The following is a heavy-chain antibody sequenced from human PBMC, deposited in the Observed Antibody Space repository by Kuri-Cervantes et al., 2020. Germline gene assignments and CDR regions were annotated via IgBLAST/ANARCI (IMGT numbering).Heavy chain of an antibody. CDR3: AKTETTTVTPLSYYYYMDV. CDR1: GGSFSGYY. D-gene: IGHD4-17*01. V-gene: IGHV4-34*01. CDR2: INHSGST. Sequence: SQTLSLTCAVYGGSFSGYYWSWIRQPPGKGLEWIGEINHSGSTNYNPSLKSRVTISVDTSKNQFPLKLSSVTAADTAVYYCAKTETTTVTPLSYYYYMDVWGKGTTVTVSS. J-gene: IGHJ6*03.